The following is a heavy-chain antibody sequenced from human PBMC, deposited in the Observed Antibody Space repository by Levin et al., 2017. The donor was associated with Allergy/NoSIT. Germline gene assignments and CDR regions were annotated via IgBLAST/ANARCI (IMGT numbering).Heavy chain of an antibody. D-gene: IGHD6-19*01. V-gene: IGHV4-59*01. CDR2: VYYTGGT. Sequence: PSETLSLTCTVSGDSINDYYWSWLRQPPGKGLEWIAYVYYTGGTDYNPSLKSRVTISLDTSRNQFSLRMTSVTAADTAVYYCARFEGYGNGGSVTGLDPWGQGTLVTVSS. J-gene: IGHJ5*02. CDR3: ARFEGYGNGGSVTGLDP. CDR1: GDSINDYY.